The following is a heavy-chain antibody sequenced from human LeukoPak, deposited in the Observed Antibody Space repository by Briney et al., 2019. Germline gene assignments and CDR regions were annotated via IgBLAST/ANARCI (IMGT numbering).Heavy chain of an antibody. CDR2: IYYSGST. CDR3: ARGPGYDFWSGEFYYYYYMDV. V-gene: IGHV4-59*01. CDR1: GGSISSYY. D-gene: IGHD3-3*01. Sequence: SETLSLTCTVSGGSISSYYWSWIPQPPGKGLEWIGYIYYSGSTNYNPSLKSRVTISVDTSKNQFSLKLSSVTAADTAVYYCARGPGYDFWSGEFYYYYYMDVWGKGTTVTVSS. J-gene: IGHJ6*03.